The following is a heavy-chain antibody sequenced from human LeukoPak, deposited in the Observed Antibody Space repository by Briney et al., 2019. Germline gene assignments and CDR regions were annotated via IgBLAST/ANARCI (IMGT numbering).Heavy chain of an antibody. D-gene: IGHD5-12*01. V-gene: IGHV4-30-4*08. CDR2: IYYSGIT. CDR1: GGSISSGDYY. CDR3: ARMATTYYGMDA. J-gene: IGHJ6*02. Sequence: TSQTLSLTCTVSGGSISSGDYYWSWIRQPPGKGLEWIGYIYYSGITHYNPSLKSRVAISVDTSKNQFSLKLSSVTAADTAVYYCARMATTYYGMDAWGQGTTVTVSS.